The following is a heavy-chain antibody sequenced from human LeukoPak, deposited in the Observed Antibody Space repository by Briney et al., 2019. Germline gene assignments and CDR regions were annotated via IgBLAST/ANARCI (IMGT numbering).Heavy chain of an antibody. CDR2: INPSGGST. CDR1: GYTFTSYY. CDR3: ATTETGDSSSSFCY. V-gene: IGHV1-46*01. D-gene: IGHD6-6*01. J-gene: IGHJ4*02. Sequence: ASVKVSCKASGYTFTSYYMHWVRQAPGQGLEWMGIINPSGGSTIYAHKFQGRVTMTRDMSTSTVYMELNSLRSEDTAVYYCATTETGDSSSSFCYWGQGTLVTVSS.